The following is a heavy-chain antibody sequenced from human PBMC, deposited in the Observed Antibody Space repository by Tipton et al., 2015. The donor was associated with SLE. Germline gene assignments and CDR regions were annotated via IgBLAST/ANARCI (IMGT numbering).Heavy chain of an antibody. D-gene: IGHD4-17*01. CDR1: GFTFSSYC. CDR2: IWCDGSNK. V-gene: IGHV3-33*06. CDR3: AKGRTTIDY. J-gene: IGHJ4*02. Sequence: SLRLSCAASGFTFSSYCMHWVRQAPGKGMEWVAVIWCDGSNKYYADSVKGRSTISSDNSKNTLYLQMNSLRAEDTAVYYCAKGRTTIDYWGQGTLVTVSS.